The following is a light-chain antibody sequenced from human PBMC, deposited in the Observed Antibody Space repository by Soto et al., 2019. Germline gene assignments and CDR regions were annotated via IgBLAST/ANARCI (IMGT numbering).Light chain of an antibody. J-gene: IGKJ4*01. V-gene: IGKV3-20*01. CDR2: GAS. CDR1: QSVSSYY. Sequence: EVVLTQSPGTLSLSPGERATLSCRASQSVSSYYLAWYQQKPGQPPRLLIYGASSRATGIPDRFSGSGSGTDFTLTISRLEPDVFAVYYCQQYGSSPPLSFGGGT. CDR3: QQYGSSPPLS.